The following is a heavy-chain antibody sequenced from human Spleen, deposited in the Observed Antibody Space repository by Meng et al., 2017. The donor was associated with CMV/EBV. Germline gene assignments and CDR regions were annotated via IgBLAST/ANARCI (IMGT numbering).Heavy chain of an antibody. Sequence: QVQLRQGGVGLLKPSGTLSLTCAVYGWFFSGYDWSWIRQPPGKGLEWIGEINHSGSTNYNPSLKSRVTISVDTSKNQFSLKLSSVTAADTAVYYCARGGYSGYYGYWGQGTLVTVSS. CDR3: ARGGYSGYYGY. J-gene: IGHJ4*02. V-gene: IGHV4-34*01. CDR1: GWFFSGYD. CDR2: INHSGST. D-gene: IGHD5-12*01.